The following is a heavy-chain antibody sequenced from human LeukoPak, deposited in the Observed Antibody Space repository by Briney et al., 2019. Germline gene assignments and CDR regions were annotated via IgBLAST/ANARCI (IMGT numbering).Heavy chain of an antibody. CDR2: IYTSGST. CDR3: ARDLSSSSFDY. J-gene: IGHJ4*02. Sequence: SETLSLTGTVSGGSISSGSYYWSWIRQPAGKGLEWIGRIYTSGSTNYNPSLKSRVTISVDTSKNQFSLKLSSVTAADTAVYYCARDLSSSSFDYWGQGTLVTVSS. D-gene: IGHD6-6*01. V-gene: IGHV4-61*02. CDR1: GGSISSGSYY.